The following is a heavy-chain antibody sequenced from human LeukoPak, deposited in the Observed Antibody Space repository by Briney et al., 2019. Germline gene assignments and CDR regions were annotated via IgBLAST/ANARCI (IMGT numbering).Heavy chain of an antibody. D-gene: IGHD3-3*01. V-gene: IGHV3-48*01. CDR3: ARVPGAEITYYDFWSGYYREYYFDY. Sequence: PGGSLRLSCAASGFTFSSYAMSWVRQAPGKGLEWVSYISSSSSTIYYADSVKGRFTISRDNAKNSLYLQMNSLRAEDTAVYYCARVPGAEITYYDFWSGYYREYYFDYWGQGTLVTVSS. CDR1: GFTFSSYA. J-gene: IGHJ4*02. CDR2: ISSSSSTI.